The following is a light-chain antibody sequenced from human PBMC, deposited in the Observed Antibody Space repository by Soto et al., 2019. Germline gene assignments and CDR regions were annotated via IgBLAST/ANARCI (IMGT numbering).Light chain of an antibody. J-gene: IGLJ2*01. CDR2: SDN. V-gene: IGLV1-44*01. CDR1: SSNIGTNT. Sequence: QSVLTQPPSASGTPGQRVTISCSGSSSNIGTNTVIWYQQLPGAAPKLPIYSDNQRPSGVPDRFAGSKSGTSASLAISGLQSEDEADYYCAAWDVSLVVFGGGTQLTVL. CDR3: AAWDVSLVV.